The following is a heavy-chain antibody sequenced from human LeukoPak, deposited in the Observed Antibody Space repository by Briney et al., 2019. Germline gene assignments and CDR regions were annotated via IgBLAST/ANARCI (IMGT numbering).Heavy chain of an antibody. Sequence: SQTLSLTCAISGDSVSSNSAAWNWIRQSPSRGLEWPGRTYYRSKWYNDYAVSVKSRITINPDTSKNQFPLQLNSVTPEDTAVYYCARDRAWSWGYPRAFDIWGQGTMVTVSS. CDR3: ARDRAWSWGYPRAFDI. CDR2: TYYRSKWYN. J-gene: IGHJ3*02. V-gene: IGHV6-1*01. D-gene: IGHD3-16*01. CDR1: GDSVSSNSAA.